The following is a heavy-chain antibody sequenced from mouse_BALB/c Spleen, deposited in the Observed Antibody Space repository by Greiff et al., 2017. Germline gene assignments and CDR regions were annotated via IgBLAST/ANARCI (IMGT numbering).Heavy chain of an antibody. J-gene: IGHJ4*01. Sequence: EVQRVESGGGLVQPGGSRKLSCAASGFTFSSFGMHWVRQAPEKGLEWVAYISSGSSTIYYADTVKGRFTISRDNPKNTLFLQMTSLRSEDTAMYYCAREGILLSYYAMDYWGQGTSVTVSS. D-gene: IGHD6-5*01. V-gene: IGHV5-17*02. CDR3: AREGILLSYYAMDY. CDR1: GFTFSSFG. CDR2: ISSGSSTI.